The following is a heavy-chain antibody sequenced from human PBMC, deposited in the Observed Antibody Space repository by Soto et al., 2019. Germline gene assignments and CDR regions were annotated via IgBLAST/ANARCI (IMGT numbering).Heavy chain of an antibody. CDR1: GFTFGSRA. V-gene: IGHV3-23*01. CDR2: ITDTGGDS. Sequence: LRLSCVASGFTFGSRAMSWVRQAPGEALEWVSTITDTGGDSKYADSVRGRFAISRDNSRNTLYLQMSSLRAEDSAVYYCASESKDSYPGSRIFDFWGRGTLVTVSS. D-gene: IGHD3-10*01. CDR3: ASESKDSYPGSRIFDF. J-gene: IGHJ4*01.